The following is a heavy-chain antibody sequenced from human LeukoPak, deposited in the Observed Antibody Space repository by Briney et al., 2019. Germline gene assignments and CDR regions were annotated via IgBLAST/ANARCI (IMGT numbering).Heavy chain of an antibody. V-gene: IGHV3-21*01. CDR3: AKAPRLLWFGELLFDY. CDR1: GFTFSSYN. D-gene: IGHD3-10*01. Sequence: GGSLRLSCAASGFTFSSYNMNWVRPGPGKGLEWVSAISSSSSYIYYADSVKGRFTISRDNAKNSLYLQMNSLRAEDTAVYYCAKAPRLLWFGELLFDYWGQGTLVTVSS. J-gene: IGHJ4*02. CDR2: ISSSSSYI.